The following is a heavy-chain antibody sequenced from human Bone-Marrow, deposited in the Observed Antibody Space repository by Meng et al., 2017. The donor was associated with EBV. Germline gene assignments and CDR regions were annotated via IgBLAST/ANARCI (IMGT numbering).Heavy chain of an antibody. D-gene: IGHD2-21*01. J-gene: IGHJ4*02. V-gene: IGHV3-74*01. CDR1: GFSFRSYW. CDR2: TNEDGRTT. CDR3: SRDLAGAYDD. Sequence: EVRVGESGGACVSPGGSLRLSCAALGFSFRSYWMHGVGQAPGKGLVWISRTNEDGRTTSYADSVKGRFTISRDNTKNTLYLQMNSLRAEDTARYFCSRDLAGAYDDWGQGTLVTVSS.